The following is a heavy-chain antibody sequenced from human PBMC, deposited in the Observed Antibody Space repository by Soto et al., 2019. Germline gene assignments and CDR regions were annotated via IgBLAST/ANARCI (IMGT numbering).Heavy chain of an antibody. J-gene: IGHJ5*02. CDR1: GFTFISYA. V-gene: IGHV3-30-3*01. CDR2: ISYDGSNK. Sequence: PVGSLRLSCAASGFTFISYAMHWVRQAPGKGLEWVAVISYDGSNKYYADSVKGRFTISRDNSKNTLYLQMNSLRAEDTAVYYCARDYGYYDFWSGSHLSTSNWFDPWGQGTLVTAPQ. CDR3: ARDYGYYDFWSGSHLSTSNWFDP. D-gene: IGHD3-3*01.